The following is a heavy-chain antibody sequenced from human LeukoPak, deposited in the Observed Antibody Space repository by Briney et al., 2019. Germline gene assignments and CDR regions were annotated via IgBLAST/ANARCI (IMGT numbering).Heavy chain of an antibody. J-gene: IGHJ4*02. V-gene: IGHV4-61*02. CDR3: ARGLWFGELGYFDY. CDR2: IYTSGST. D-gene: IGHD3-10*01. CDR1: GGSISSGSYY. Sequence: PSETLSLTCTVSGGSISSGSYYWSWIRQPAGKGLEWIGRIYTSGSTNYNPSLKSRVTISVDTSKNQFSLKLSSVTAADTAVYYCARGLWFGELGYFDYWGQGTLVTVSS.